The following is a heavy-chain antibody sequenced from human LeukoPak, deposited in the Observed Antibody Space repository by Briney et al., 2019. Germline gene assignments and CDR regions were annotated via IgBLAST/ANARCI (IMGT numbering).Heavy chain of an antibody. Sequence: ASVKVSCKASGYTFNTYGISWVRQAPGKGLEWMGWISGYNGNRNYAQKFQGRVTMTIETSTSTAYMELRSLRSDDTAVYYCATASLTMIRGVIWAYYGMDVWGQGTLVTVSS. CDR3: ATASLTMIRGVIWAYYGMDV. D-gene: IGHD3-10*01. J-gene: IGHJ6*02. CDR1: GYTFNTYG. CDR2: ISGYNGNR. V-gene: IGHV1-18*01.